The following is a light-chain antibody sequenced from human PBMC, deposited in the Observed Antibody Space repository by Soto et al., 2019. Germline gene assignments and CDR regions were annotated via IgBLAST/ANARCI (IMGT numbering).Light chain of an antibody. CDR2: GAS. Sequence: EIVMTQSPATLSVSPGERATLSCRASQSVSSNLAWYQQKPGQAPRLLIYGASTRATGIPARFSGSASGTEFTFTISSLQSEDFAVYYCQQYNNWHPFTFGTGTKVDIK. J-gene: IGKJ3*01. CDR1: QSVSSN. V-gene: IGKV3-15*01. CDR3: QQYNNWHPFT.